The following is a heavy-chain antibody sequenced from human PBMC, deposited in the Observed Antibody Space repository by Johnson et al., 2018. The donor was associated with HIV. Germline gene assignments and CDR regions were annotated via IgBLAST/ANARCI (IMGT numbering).Heavy chain of an antibody. CDR2: ISYDGSNK. J-gene: IGHJ3*02. CDR3: AKDREWLVPTPLDAFDI. CDR1: GFTFSSYW. Sequence: QVQLVESGGGLVQPGGSLRLSCAASGFTFSSYWMSWVRQAPGKGLEWVAVISYDGSNKYYADSVKGRFTISRDNSKNTLYLQMNSLRAEDTAVYYCAKDREWLVPTPLDAFDIWGQGTMVTVSS. D-gene: IGHD6-19*01. V-gene: IGHV3-30*18.